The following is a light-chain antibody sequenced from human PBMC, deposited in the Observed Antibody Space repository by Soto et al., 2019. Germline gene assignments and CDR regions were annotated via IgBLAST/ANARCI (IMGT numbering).Light chain of an antibody. CDR2: EAS. CDR3: QQYENYPRT. Sequence: DIQMTQSPSSLSASVGDRVTITCRASQTVSSYLNWYRQKPGKAPKLLIHEASNVETGVPSRFSGSGFGTEFTFTISSLQPEDIATYYCQQYENYPRTFGQGTKVDIK. J-gene: IGKJ1*01. V-gene: IGKV1-33*01. CDR1: QTVSSY.